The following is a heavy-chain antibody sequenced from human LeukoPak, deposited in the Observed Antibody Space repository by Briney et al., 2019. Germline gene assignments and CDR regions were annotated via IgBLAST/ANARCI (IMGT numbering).Heavy chain of an antibody. J-gene: IGHJ4*02. CDR1: GFTFSSYA. Sequence: QTGGSLRLSCAASGFTFSSYAMHWVRQAPGKGLEWVAVISYDGSNKYYADSVKGRFTISRDNSKNTLYLQMNSLRAEDTAVYYCARAPGSSLNYWGQGTLVTVSS. V-gene: IGHV3-30-3*01. CDR3: ARAPGSSLNY. D-gene: IGHD6-6*01. CDR2: ISYDGSNK.